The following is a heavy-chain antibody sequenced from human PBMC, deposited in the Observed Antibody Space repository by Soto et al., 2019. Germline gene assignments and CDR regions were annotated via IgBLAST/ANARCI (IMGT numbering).Heavy chain of an antibody. CDR3: ARDLAYIREY. CDR1: GYAFTRYG. Sequence: GASVKVSCKASGYAFTRYGISWVRQAPGQGLEWMGWISAAHSDIGYAQKFQGRVTMTTDTSTSTAFMEMRSLTSDDTAVYYCARDLAYIREYWGQGTQVTVSS. D-gene: IGHD3-10*01. J-gene: IGHJ4*02. V-gene: IGHV1-18*01. CDR2: ISAAHSDI.